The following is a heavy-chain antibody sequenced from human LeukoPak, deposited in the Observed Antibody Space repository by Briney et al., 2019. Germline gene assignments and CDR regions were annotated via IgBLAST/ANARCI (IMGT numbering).Heavy chain of an antibody. CDR1: GFTFSSYA. Sequence: PGGSLRLSCAASGFTFSSYAMHWVRQAPGKGLEWVAVISYDGSNKYYADSVKGRLTISRDNSKNTLYLQMNSLRAEDTAVYYCARDGHGIAAAARTDYYFDYWGQGTLVTVSS. J-gene: IGHJ4*02. CDR2: ISYDGSNK. V-gene: IGHV3-30-3*01. D-gene: IGHD6-13*01. CDR3: ARDGHGIAAAARTDYYFDY.